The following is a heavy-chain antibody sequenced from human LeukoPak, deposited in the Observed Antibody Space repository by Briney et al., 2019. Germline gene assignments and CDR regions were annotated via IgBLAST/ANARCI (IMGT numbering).Heavy chain of an antibody. CDR3: ARLGQWLNNHYYYGMDV. V-gene: IGHV5-51*01. D-gene: IGHD6-19*01. J-gene: IGHJ6*04. Sequence: GESLKISRKGSGYSFTSYWIGWVRQMPGKGLEWMGIIYPGDSDTRYSPSFQGQVTISADKSISTAYLQWSSLKASDTAMYYCARLGQWLNNHYYYGMDVWGKGTTVTVSS. CDR1: GYSFTSYW. CDR2: IYPGDSDT.